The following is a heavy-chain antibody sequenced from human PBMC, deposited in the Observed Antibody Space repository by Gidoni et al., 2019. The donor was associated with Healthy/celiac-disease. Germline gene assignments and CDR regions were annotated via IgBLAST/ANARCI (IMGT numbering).Heavy chain of an antibody. D-gene: IGHD6-13*01. CDR2: ITYDGSNK. CDR1: GFTFSRYG. CDR3: AKERYSSSLVVDY. J-gene: IGHJ4*02. V-gene: IGHV3-30*18. Sequence: RLSCAAYGFTFSRYGMHWVRQAPGKGLEWVAVITYDGSNKYYADSVTGRFTISRDNSKNTLYLQMNSLRAEDTAVYYCAKERYSSSLVVDYWGQGTLVTVSS.